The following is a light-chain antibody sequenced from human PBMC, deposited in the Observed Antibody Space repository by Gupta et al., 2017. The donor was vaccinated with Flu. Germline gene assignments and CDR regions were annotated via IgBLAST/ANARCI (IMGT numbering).Light chain of an antibody. J-gene: IGLJ3*02. CDR1: SGHNSYA. V-gene: IGLV4-69*01. CDR3: QTRGTGIWV. Sequence: VKHTCTLSSGHNSYAIAWHQQQPEKGPRDLMNLNSDGSHTKVDGRPDRFSGSSSGAERYRTISSHQAEDEGDYDCQTRGTGIWVFGGGTKLTVL. CDR2: LNSDGSH.